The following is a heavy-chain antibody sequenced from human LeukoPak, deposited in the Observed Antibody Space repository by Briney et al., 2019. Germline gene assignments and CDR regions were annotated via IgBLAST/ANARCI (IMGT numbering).Heavy chain of an antibody. CDR2: ISYDGSNK. V-gene: IGHV3-30-3*01. D-gene: IGHD7-27*01. Sequence: GGSLRLSCAASGFTFSSYAMHWVRQAPGKGLEWVAVISYDGSNKYYADSVKGRFTISRDNSKNTLYLQMNSLRAEDTAVYYCARDPAGDPMYAFDIWGQGTMVTVSS. CDR3: ARDPAGDPMYAFDI. J-gene: IGHJ3*02. CDR1: GFTFSSYA.